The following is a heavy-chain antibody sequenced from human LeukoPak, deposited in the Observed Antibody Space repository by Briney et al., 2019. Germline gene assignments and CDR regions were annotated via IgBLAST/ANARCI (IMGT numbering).Heavy chain of an antibody. V-gene: IGHV3-23*01. CDR3: AKPPASIGVWFGGDYYYMDV. Sequence: GGSLRLSCAASGFTFSSYAMSWVRQAPGKGLEWVSAISGSGGSTYYADSVKGRFTICRDNSKNTLYLQMNSLRAEDTAVYYCAKPPASIGVWFGGDYYYMDVWGKGTTVTVSS. CDR1: GFTFSSYA. CDR2: ISGSGGST. D-gene: IGHD3-10*01. J-gene: IGHJ6*03.